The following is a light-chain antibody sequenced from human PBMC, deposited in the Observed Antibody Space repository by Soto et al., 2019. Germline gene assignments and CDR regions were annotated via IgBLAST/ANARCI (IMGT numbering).Light chain of an antibody. CDR1: RSVSSAY. J-gene: IGKJ2*01. V-gene: IGKV3-20*01. Sequence: EIVLTQSPGTLYLSPGERATLSCRASRSVSSAYLAWYQQIPGQAPRLVIYGASIRATGIPDRFSGSGSGTDLTLTISGLEPEDFAVYYCQQSGSSFYTFGQGTKLEIK. CDR2: GAS. CDR3: QQSGSSFYT.